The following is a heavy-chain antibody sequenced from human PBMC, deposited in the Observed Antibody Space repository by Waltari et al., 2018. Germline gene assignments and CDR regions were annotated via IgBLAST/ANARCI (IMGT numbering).Heavy chain of an antibody. V-gene: IGHV5-51*03. J-gene: IGHJ3*02. D-gene: IGHD4-17*01. CDR2: IYPGDSDT. CDR1: GYSFTSYW. Sequence: EVQLVQSGAEVKKPGESLKISCKGSGYSFTSYWIGWVRQMPGKGLEWMGIIYPGDSDTRYSPSFQGQDTISADKSISTAYLQWSSLKASDTAMYYCATWDYGDYGEKDAFDIWGQGTMVTVSS. CDR3: ATWDYGDYGEKDAFDI.